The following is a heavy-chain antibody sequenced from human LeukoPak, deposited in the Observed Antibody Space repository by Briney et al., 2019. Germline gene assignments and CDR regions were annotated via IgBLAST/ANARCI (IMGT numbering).Heavy chain of an antibody. J-gene: IGHJ4*02. CDR1: GFTFSSYA. CDR2: ISSNGGST. Sequence: GGSLRLSCAASGFTFSSYAMHWVRQAPGKGLEYVSAISSNGGSTYYANSVKGRFTISRDNSKNTLYLQMGSLRAEDMAAYYCARVDDSSGYYYGFVDYWGQGTLVTVSS. CDR3: ARVDDSSGYYYGFVDY. D-gene: IGHD3-22*01. V-gene: IGHV3-64*01.